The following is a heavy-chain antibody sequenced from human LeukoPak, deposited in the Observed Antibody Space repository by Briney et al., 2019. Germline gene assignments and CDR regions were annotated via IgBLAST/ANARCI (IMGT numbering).Heavy chain of an antibody. J-gene: IGHJ4*02. CDR2: INHSGST. D-gene: IGHD6-13*01. CDR1: GGSFSGYY. CDR3: ARAGSYSSSWYFHSAFSFDY. Sequence: SETLSLTCAVYGGSFSGYYWSWIRQPPGKGLEWSGEINHSGSTNYNPSLKSRVTISVDTSKNQFSLKLSSVTAADTAVYYCARAGSYSSSWYFHSAFSFDYWGQGTLVTVSS. V-gene: IGHV4-34*01.